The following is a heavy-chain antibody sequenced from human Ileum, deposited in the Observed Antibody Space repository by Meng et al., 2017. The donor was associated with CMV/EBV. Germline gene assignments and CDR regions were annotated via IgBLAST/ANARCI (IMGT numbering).Heavy chain of an antibody. D-gene: IGHD6-19*01. CDR3: AKEQSIGIAVTGIFDF. CDR2: IYSSGST. Sequence: QVRRQESGPGLCKPSETLSLTCTVSCDSTSGFFWSWSRQPAGKGLEWIGRIYSSGSTFYNPSLESRVTMSIDTSKNQFSLRLASVTAADTAVYFCAKEQSIGIAVTGIFDFWGQGALVTVSS. CDR1: CDSTSGFF. J-gene: IGHJ4*02. V-gene: IGHV4-4*07.